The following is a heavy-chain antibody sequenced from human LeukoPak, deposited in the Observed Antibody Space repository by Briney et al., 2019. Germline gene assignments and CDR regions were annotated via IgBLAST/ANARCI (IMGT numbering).Heavy chain of an antibody. CDR2: INHSGST. Sequence: SETLSLTCAVYGGSFSGYYWSWIRQPPGKGLEWIGEINHSGSTNYNPSLKSRVTISVDPSKNQFSLKLSSVTAADTAVYYCARGRGARGYCSGGSCYYLHYWGQGTLVTVSS. CDR3: ARGRGARGYCSGGSCYYLHY. CDR1: GGSFSGYY. D-gene: IGHD2-15*01. J-gene: IGHJ4*02. V-gene: IGHV4-34*01.